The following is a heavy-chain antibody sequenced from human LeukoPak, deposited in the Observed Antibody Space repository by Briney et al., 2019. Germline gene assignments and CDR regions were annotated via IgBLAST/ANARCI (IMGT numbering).Heavy chain of an antibody. CDR2: ISTSGGST. CDR1: GFAFSSSG. J-gene: IGHJ4*02. CDR3: ANTRILGAMILGEF. D-gene: IGHD1-26*01. V-gene: IGHV3-23*01. Sequence: GGSLRLSCAASGFAFSSSGMSWVRQAPGMGLEWVSSISTSGGSTYYADSVKGRFTISRDNTKNTLYLHMNSLRAEDTALYYCANTRILGAMILGEFWGQGTLVTVSS.